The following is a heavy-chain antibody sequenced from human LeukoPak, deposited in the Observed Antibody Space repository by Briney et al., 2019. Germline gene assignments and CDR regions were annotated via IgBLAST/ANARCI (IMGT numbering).Heavy chain of an antibody. J-gene: IGHJ6*02. CDR1: GGSISSYY. V-gene: IGHV4-59*12. Sequence: SETLSLTCTVSGGSISSYYWSWIRQPPGKGLEWIGYIYYSGSTNYNPSLMSRVTISVDKSKNQFSLKLSSVTAADTAVYYCARDTYYGDYGMDVWGQGTTVTVSS. D-gene: IGHD4-17*01. CDR2: IYYSGST. CDR3: ARDTYYGDYGMDV.